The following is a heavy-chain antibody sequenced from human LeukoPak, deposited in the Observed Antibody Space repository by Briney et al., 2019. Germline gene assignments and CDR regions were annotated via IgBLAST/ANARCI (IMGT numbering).Heavy chain of an antibody. CDR3: AKDTNQLWLYYFDY. CDR2: ISGSGGST. J-gene: IGHJ4*02. D-gene: IGHD5-18*01. V-gene: IGHV3-23*01. Sequence: GGSLRLSCAASGFTFSSYGMSWVRQAPGKGLEWVSAISGSGGSTYYADSVKGRFTISRDNSKNTLYLQMNSLRAEDTAVYYCAKDTNQLWLYYFDYWGQGTLVTVSS. CDR1: GFTFSSYG.